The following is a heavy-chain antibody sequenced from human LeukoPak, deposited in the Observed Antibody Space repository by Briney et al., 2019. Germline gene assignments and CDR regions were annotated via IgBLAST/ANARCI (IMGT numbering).Heavy chain of an antibody. CDR2: ISGSGGDT. V-gene: IGHV3-23*01. D-gene: IGHD4-11*01. CDR1: GFTFSSDA. Sequence: GESLRLSCAASGFTFSSDAMTWVRQAQGKGLEWVSAISGSGGDTYYADSVKGRFSISRDNSKNTLYLQMSSLRAEDTALYYCARHRQDFSNYVYWGEGTLVTVSS. CDR3: ARHRQDFSNYVY. J-gene: IGHJ4*02.